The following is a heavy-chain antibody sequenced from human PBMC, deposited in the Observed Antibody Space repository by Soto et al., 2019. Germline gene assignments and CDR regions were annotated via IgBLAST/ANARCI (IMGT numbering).Heavy chain of an antibody. CDR2: IYWHAHK. V-gene: IGHV2-5*01. J-gene: IGHJ6*04. Sequence: SAPTPRYQERSLAQACSFSGFPHNTNRVGVGWIRQPPGKALEWPALIYWHAHKRYSPSPKSRLTIPNDTPHNHVVLTMTNMDPVDTATYYCAHSTSARHYLFWSGPRPDVWGKGTTVTVSS. CDR1: GFPHNTNRVG. CDR3: AHSTSARHYLFWSGPRPDV. D-gene: IGHD3-3*01.